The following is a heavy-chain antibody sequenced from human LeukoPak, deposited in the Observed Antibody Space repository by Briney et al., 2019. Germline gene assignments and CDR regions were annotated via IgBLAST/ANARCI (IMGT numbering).Heavy chain of an antibody. Sequence: SETLSLTCTVSGGSISSSSYYWGWIRQPPGKGLEWIGSIYYSGSTYYNPSLKSRVTISVDTSKNQFSLKLSSVTAADTAVYYCARHLWGSSGWYNNWFDPWGQGTLVTVSS. J-gene: IGHJ5*02. CDR1: GGSISSSSYY. V-gene: IGHV4-39*01. CDR3: ARHLWGSSGWYNNWFDP. D-gene: IGHD6-19*01. CDR2: IYYSGST.